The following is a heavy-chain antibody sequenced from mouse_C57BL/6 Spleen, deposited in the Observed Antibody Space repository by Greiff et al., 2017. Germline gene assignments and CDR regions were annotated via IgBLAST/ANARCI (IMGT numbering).Heavy chain of an antibody. V-gene: IGHV5-4*01. CDR3: AREQLPDWYFDV. CDR1: GFTFSSYA. CDR2: ISDGGSYT. J-gene: IGHJ1*03. Sequence: EVQRVESGGGLVKPGGSLKLSCAASGFTFSSYAMSWVRQTQEKRLEWVATISDGGSYTYYPDNVKGRFTISRDKAKNNLYLQMSHLKSEDTAMYYCAREQLPDWYFDVWGTVTTVTFSS. D-gene: IGHD3-3*01.